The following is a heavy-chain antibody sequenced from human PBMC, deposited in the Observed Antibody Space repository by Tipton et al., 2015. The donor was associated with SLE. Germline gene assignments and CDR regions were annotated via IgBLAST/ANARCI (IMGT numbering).Heavy chain of an antibody. CDR3: AKDGGSYHYYGMDV. V-gene: IGHV3-30*18. D-gene: IGHD1-26*01. CDR2: IWYDGSNK. Sequence: RSLRLSCAASGFTFSSYGMHWVRQAPGKGLEWAAVIWYDGSNKYYADSVKGRFTISRDNSKNTLYLQMNSLRAEDTVVYYCAKDGGSYHYYGMDVWGQGTTVTVSS. J-gene: IGHJ6*02. CDR1: GFTFSSYG.